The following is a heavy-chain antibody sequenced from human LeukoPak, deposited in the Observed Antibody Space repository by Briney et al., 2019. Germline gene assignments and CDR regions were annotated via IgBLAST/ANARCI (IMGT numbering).Heavy chain of an antibody. CDR3: ARDRYYGSGSPTADY. V-gene: IGHV3-9*01. J-gene: IGHJ4*02. CDR1: GFTFDDYV. Sequence: GGSLRLSCAASGFTFDDYVMHWVRQAPGKGLEWVSGISWNSGSIGYADSVKGRFTISRDNAKNSLYLQMNSLRVEDTAVYYCARDRYYGSGSPTADYWGQGTLVTVSS. CDR2: ISWNSGSI. D-gene: IGHD3-10*01.